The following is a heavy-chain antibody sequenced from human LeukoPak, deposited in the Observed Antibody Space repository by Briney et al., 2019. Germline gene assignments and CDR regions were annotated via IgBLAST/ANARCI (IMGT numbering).Heavy chain of an antibody. J-gene: IGHJ6*02. CDR3: ARVGSTVTTYYYGMDV. CDR1: GFTFSDFY. V-gene: IGHV3-11*04. D-gene: IGHD4-17*01. CDR2: ISSSSSTI. Sequence: GGSLRLSCAASGFTFSDFYMSWIRQAPGKGLEWVSYISSSSSTIYYADSVKGRFTISRDNAKNSLYLQMNSLRDEDTAVYYCARVGSTVTTYYYGMDVWGQGTTVTVSS.